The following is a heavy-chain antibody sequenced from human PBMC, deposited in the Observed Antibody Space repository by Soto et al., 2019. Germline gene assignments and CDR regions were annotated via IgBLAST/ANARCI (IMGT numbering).Heavy chain of an antibody. Sequence: QVQLVESGGGVVQPGRSLRLSCAASGFSFRSYAMHWVRQAPGKGLEWVAVMSYDGSDKYYADSVKGRFTISRDNSKNTLYLQMSSLRAEDTAVYYCARARLDTPALEYWGQGTLVTVSS. V-gene: IGHV3-30-3*01. CDR3: ARARLDTPALEY. CDR1: GFSFRSYA. J-gene: IGHJ4*02. CDR2: MSYDGSDK. D-gene: IGHD2-2*01.